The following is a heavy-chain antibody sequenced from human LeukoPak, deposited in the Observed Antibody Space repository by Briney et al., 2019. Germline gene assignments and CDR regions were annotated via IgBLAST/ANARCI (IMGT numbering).Heavy chain of an antibody. Sequence: SETLSLTCTVSGGSISIYYLSCVRQPPGRGLWWSGDIYYIGNTNYNHSLKSRVTISVDTSKNQFSLTLSSLTAADTAVYYCASGRRYSSSWYEHYFDYWGQGTLVTVSS. J-gene: IGHJ4*02. V-gene: IGHV4-59*01. CDR2: IYYIGNT. CDR1: GGSISIYY. D-gene: IGHD6-13*01. CDR3: ASGRRYSSSWYEHYFDY.